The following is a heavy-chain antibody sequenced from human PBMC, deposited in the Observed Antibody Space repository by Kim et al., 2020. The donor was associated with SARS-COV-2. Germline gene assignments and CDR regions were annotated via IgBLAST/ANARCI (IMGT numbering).Heavy chain of an antibody. D-gene: IGHD6-13*01. J-gene: IGHJ6*03. CDR1: GGSFSGYY. CDR2: INHSGST. V-gene: IGHV4-34*01. Sequence: SETLSLTCAVYGGSFSGYYWSWIRQPPGKGLEWIGEINHSGSTNYNPSLKSRVTISVDTSKNQFSLKLSSVTAADTAVYYCARGLIAAACMDVWGKGTTVTVSS. CDR3: ARGLIAAACMDV.